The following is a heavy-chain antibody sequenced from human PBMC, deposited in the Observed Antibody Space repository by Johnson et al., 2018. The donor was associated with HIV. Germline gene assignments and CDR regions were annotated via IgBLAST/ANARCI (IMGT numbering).Heavy chain of an antibody. Sequence: VQLVESGGGVERPGGSLRLSCATSGFTFDDYGMSWVRQVPGKGLAWVSGINCDGDRTGYADSVKGRFTISRDNAKTSLYLQMNSLRDEDTAVYYCARAPHDAFDVWGQGTMVTVSS. CDR3: ARAPHDAFDV. CDR2: INCDGDRT. V-gene: IGHV3-20*04. J-gene: IGHJ3*01. CDR1: GFTFDDYG.